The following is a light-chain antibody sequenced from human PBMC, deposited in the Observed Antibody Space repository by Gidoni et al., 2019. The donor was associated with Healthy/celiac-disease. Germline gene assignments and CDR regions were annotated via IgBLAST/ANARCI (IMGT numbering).Light chain of an antibody. CDR2: DAS. V-gene: IGKV3-11*01. J-gene: IGKJ2*01. CDR1: QSVSSY. CDR3: QQRSNWPRT. Sequence: DIVLTQSPATLSLSPRERATLSCRASQSVSSYLAWYQQKPGQAPRLLIYDASNRATGIPARFSGSGSGTDFTLTISRLEPEDFAVYYCQQRSNWPRTFGQGTKLEIK.